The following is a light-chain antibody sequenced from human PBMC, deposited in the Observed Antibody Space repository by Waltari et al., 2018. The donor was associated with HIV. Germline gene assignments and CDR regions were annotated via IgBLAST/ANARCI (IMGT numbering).Light chain of an antibody. CDR2: DNN. V-gene: IGLV1-51*01. CDR1: TSNIGKNF. J-gene: IGLJ2*01. CDR3: GTWDSSVSAGV. Sequence: QSVLTPPPSVSAAPGQKVTFSCSGSTSNIGKNFVSWYQQLPEAAPKLIIYDNNKRPSGVPDRFSGSKSATSATLAITGLQTGDEADYYCGTWDSSVSAGVFGGGTKLTVL.